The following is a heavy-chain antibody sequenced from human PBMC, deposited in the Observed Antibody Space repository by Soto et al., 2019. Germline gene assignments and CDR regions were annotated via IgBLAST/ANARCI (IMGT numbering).Heavy chain of an antibody. J-gene: IGHJ5*02. CDR2: IDYRGTI. CDR1: GGSIATSSYF. Sequence: LSLTCTVSGGSIATSSYFWAWIRRPPGKGLEWIGSIDYRGTIYNNPSLKSRVTISVDTSKNHFSLRLDSVTAADTALYYCSRRAPEGFDPWGQGTLVTVSS. CDR3: SRRAPEGFDP. V-gene: IGHV4-39*02.